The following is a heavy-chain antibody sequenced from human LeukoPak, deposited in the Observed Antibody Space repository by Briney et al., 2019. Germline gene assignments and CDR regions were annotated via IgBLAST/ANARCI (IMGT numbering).Heavy chain of an antibody. CDR2: IKQDGSET. V-gene: IGHV3-7*01. Sequence: GGSLRLSCAASGFTFSNYWMSWVRQAPGKGLEWVANIKQDGSETYYVGSLKGRFTISRDNAKTYLQMNSLRVEDTAIYYCARTGYTSSCFDYWGQGTLVTVSS. D-gene: IGHD3-9*01. J-gene: IGHJ4*02. CDR1: GFTFSNYW. CDR3: ARTGYTSSCFDY.